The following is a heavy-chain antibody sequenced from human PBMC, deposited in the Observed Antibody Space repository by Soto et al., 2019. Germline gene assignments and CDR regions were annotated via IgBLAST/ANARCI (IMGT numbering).Heavy chain of an antibody. CDR1: GFTFSSYG. Sequence: GGSLRLSCAASGFTFSSYGMHWVRQAPGKGLEWVAVISYDGSNKYYADSVKGRFIISRDNSKNTLYLQMNSLRAEDTAVYYCAKTVRFPGYYYYYYMDVWGKGTTVTVSS. J-gene: IGHJ6*03. V-gene: IGHV3-30*18. D-gene: IGHD4-17*01. CDR3: AKTVRFPGYYYYYYMDV. CDR2: ISYDGSNK.